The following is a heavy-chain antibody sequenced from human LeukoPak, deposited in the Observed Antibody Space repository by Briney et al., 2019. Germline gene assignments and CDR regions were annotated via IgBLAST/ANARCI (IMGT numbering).Heavy chain of an antibody. V-gene: IGHV3-21*01. D-gene: IGHD3-10*01. CDR1: GFTFSTYS. Sequence: GGSLRLSCAASGFTFSTYSMTWVRQGPGKGLEWVSSISSSSSYIYYAGSVKGRFTISRDNAKNSLYLQMNSLRAEDTAVYYCARNKYYYGSGSTPYYFDYWGQGTLVTVSS. CDR3: ARNKYYYGSGSTPYYFDY. J-gene: IGHJ4*02. CDR2: ISSSSSYI.